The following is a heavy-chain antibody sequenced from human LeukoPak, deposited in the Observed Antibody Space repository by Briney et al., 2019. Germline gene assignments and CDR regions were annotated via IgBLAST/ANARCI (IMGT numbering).Heavy chain of an antibody. Sequence: SETLSLTCTVSGGSISGCYWSWIRQPPGKGLEWIGEINHSGSTNYNPSLKSRVTISVDTSKNQFSLKLSSVTAADTAVYYCARVRGATYDYWGQGTLVTVSS. D-gene: IGHD3-10*01. CDR2: INHSGST. CDR1: GGSISGCY. CDR3: ARVRGATYDY. V-gene: IGHV4-34*01. J-gene: IGHJ4*02.